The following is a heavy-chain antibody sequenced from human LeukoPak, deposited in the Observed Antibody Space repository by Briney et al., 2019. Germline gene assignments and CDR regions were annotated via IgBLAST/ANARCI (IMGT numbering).Heavy chain of an antibody. D-gene: IGHD2-15*01. J-gene: IGHJ4*02. CDR2: IYYSGST. V-gene: IGHV4-31*03. Sequence: SSETLSLTCTVSGGSISSGGYYWSWIRQHPGKGLEWIGYIYYSGSTYYNPSLKSRVTISVDTSKNQFSLKLSSVTAADTAVYYCARSEDCSGGSCYTVTPPDYWGQGILVTVSS. CDR3: ARSEDCSGGSCYTVTPPDY. CDR1: GGSISSGGYY.